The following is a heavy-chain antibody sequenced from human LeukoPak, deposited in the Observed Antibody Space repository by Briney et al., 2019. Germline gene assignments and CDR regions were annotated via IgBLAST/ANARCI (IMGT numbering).Heavy chain of an antibody. J-gene: IGHJ3*02. D-gene: IGHD1-26*01. V-gene: IGHV3-30-3*01. CDR1: GFTFSSYA. Sequence: GGSLRLSCAASGFTFSSYAMHWVRQAPGKGLEWVAVISYDGSNKYYADSVKGRFTISRDNSKNTLYLQMNSLRAEDTAVYYCARIETELRRGNAFDIWGQGTMVTVSS. CDR3: ARIETELRRGNAFDI. CDR2: ISYDGSNK.